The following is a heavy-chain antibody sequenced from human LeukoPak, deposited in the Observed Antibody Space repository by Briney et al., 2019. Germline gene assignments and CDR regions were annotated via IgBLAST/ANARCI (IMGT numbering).Heavy chain of an antibody. CDR3: ARDGHRMYYYGSSDYRFDY. CDR2: ISAYNGNT. CDR1: GYTFTSYG. J-gene: IGHJ4*02. D-gene: IGHD3-22*01. V-gene: IGHV1-18*01. Sequence: GASVKVSCKASGYTFTSYGISWVRQAPGQGLEGMGWISAYNGNTHYAQKLQGRVTMSTDTSTSTVHMELRSLRSDDTAVYYCARDGHRMYYYGSSDYRFDYWGQGTLVTVSS.